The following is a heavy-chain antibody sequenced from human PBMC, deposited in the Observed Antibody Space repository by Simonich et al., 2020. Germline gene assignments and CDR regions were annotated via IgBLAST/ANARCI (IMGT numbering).Heavy chain of an antibody. V-gene: IGHV4-59*08. Sequence: QVQLQESGPGLVKPSETLSLTCTVSGGPISSYYWSWIRQPPGKGLEWMGYIYYSGGTHSNPSLKSRVTISVDTSKNQFSRKLSSVTAADTAVYYCARLPDYWGQGTLVTVSS. CDR3: ARLPDY. CDR1: GGPISSYY. J-gene: IGHJ4*02. CDR2: IYYSGGT.